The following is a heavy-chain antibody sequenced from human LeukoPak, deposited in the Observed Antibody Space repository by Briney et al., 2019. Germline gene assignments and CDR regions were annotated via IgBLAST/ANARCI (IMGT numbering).Heavy chain of an antibody. CDR1: GYRFTSYD. Sequence: GASVKVSCKASGYRFTSYDMHWVRQAPGQGLEWMGIINASGGSTSYAQRFQGRVAMTRDTSTTTVYMEVNSLTSEDTAVYFCARDGPTAAPFDYWGQGTLVTVSS. CDR2: INASGGST. D-gene: IGHD2-2*01. J-gene: IGHJ4*02. CDR3: ARDGPTAAPFDY. V-gene: IGHV1-46*01.